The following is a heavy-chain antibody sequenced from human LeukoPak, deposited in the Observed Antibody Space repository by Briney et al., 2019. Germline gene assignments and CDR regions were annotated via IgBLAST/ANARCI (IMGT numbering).Heavy chain of an antibody. Sequence: PSETLSLTCAVYGGSFSGYYWSWIRQPPGKGLEWIGEINHSGSTNYNPSLKSRVTISVDTSKNQFSLKLSSVTAADTAVYYCARGKDDFWFYYYYYGMDVWGQGTTVTVSS. D-gene: IGHD3-3*01. V-gene: IGHV4-34*01. CDR1: GGSFSGYY. CDR2: INHSGST. CDR3: ARGKDDFWFYYYYYGMDV. J-gene: IGHJ6*02.